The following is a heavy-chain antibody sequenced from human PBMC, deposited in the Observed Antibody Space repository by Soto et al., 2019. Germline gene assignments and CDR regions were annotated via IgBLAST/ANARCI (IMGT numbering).Heavy chain of an antibody. CDR3: ARKGYGGRWSLDY. J-gene: IGHJ4*02. CDR1: GFTFNSYG. CDR2: ISYDGNRK. D-gene: IGHD2-15*01. Sequence: QVQLVESGGGVVQPGRSLRLSCAASGFTFNSYGMHWARQAPGEGLEWVAVISYDGNRKYYADSVKGRFTISSDFSKNTVALHMNSLRVEDTAVYFCARKGYGGRWSLDYWGQGILVTVSS. V-gene: IGHV3-30*03.